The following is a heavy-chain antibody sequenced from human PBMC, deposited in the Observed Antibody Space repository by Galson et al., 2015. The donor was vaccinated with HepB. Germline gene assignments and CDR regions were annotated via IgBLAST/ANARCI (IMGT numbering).Heavy chain of an antibody. CDR1: GYTFTGYY. CDR3: ARGPDWNYAEAFDY. J-gene: IGHJ4*02. D-gene: IGHD1-7*01. Sequence: SVKVSCKASGYTFTGYYMHWVRQAPGQRLEWMAWINVDNGNTKFSQKFQGRVTITRDTSANTAYMELSSLTSEDTAVYYCARGPDWNYAEAFDYWGQGTLVTVSS. CDR2: INVDNGNT. V-gene: IGHV1-3*01.